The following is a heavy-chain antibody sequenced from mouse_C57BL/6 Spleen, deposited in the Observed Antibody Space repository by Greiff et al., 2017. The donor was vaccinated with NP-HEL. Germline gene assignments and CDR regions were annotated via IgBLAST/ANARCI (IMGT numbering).Heavy chain of an antibody. CDR2: IDPSDSYT. J-gene: IGHJ3*01. D-gene: IGHD2-4*01. CDR3: ARPYDYDVAY. CDR1: GYTFTSYW. Sequence: QVQLQQPGAELVKPGASVKLSCKASGYTFTSYWMQWVKQRPGQGLEWIGEIDPSDSYTNYNQKFKGKATLTVDTSSSTAYMQLSSLTSEDSAVYYCARPYDYDVAYWGQGTLVTVSA. V-gene: IGHV1-50*01.